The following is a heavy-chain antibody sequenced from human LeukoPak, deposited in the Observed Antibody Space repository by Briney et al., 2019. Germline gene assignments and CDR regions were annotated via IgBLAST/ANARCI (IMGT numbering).Heavy chain of an antibody. V-gene: IGHV4-59*01. CDR1: GGSISSYY. CDR3: ARASSSGALPFDY. CDR2: IYYSGST. D-gene: IGHD3-22*01. Sequence: SETLSLTCTVSGGSISSYYRSWIRQPPGKGLEWIAYIYYSGSTNYNPSLKSRVTISVDTSKNQFSLKLSSVTAADTAVYYCARASSSGALPFDYWGQGTLVTVSS. J-gene: IGHJ4*02.